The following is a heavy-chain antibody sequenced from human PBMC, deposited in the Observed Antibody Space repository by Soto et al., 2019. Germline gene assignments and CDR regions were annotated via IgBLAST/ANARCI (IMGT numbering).Heavy chain of an antibody. D-gene: IGHD4-17*01. Sequence: PGGSLRLSCAASGFTFDDYAMHWAWQDPGKGLEWVSGISWNSGSIGYADSVKGRFTISRDNAKNSLYLQMNSLRAEDTALYYCAKSPHGDYYYFDYWGQGTLVTVSS. V-gene: IGHV3-9*01. CDR2: ISWNSGSI. CDR1: GFTFDDYA. J-gene: IGHJ4*02. CDR3: AKSPHGDYYYFDY.